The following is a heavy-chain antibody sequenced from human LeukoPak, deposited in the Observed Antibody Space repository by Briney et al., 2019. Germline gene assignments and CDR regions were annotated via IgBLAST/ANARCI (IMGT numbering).Heavy chain of an antibody. CDR2: FNTDTGNP. V-gene: IGHV7-4-1*02. Sequence: ASVKVSCKASGYIFSNYGMNWVRQAPGQGLEWMGLFNTDTGNPTYAQGFTGRFVFSLDTSVSTAYLQISRLKAEDTAVYYCARGDWLLDYWGQGTLVTVSS. CDR1: GYIFSNYG. CDR3: ARGDWLLDY. J-gene: IGHJ4*02. D-gene: IGHD2-15*01.